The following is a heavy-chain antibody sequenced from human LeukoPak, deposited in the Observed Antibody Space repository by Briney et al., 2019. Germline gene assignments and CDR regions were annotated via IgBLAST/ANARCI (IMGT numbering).Heavy chain of an antibody. D-gene: IGHD2-21*02. CDR3: ARWSDCGGDCHILDY. V-gene: IGHV4-30-4*01. Sequence: SQTLSLTCTVSGASITSGDYYWSWIRQPPGKGLEWIGYIHCSGSTYYSPSLKSRVTTSVDTSKNEFSLKLSSVTAADTAVYYCARWSDCGGDCHILDYWGQGILVTVSS. CDR1: GASITSGDYY. J-gene: IGHJ4*02. CDR2: IHCSGST.